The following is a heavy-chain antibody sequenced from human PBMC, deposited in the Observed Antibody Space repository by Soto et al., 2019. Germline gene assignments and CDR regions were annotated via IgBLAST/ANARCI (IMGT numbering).Heavy chain of an antibody. CDR2: IYYSGST. V-gene: IGHV4-39*01. J-gene: IGHJ4*02. CDR3: ARTIAAAGTGDY. CDR1: GGSISSSSYY. Sequence: SGTLSLTCTVSGGSISSSSYYWGWIRQPPGKGLEWIGSIYYSGSTYYNPSLKSRVTISVDTSKNQFSLKLSSVTAADTAVYYCARTIAAAGTGDYWGQGTLVTVSS. D-gene: IGHD6-13*01.